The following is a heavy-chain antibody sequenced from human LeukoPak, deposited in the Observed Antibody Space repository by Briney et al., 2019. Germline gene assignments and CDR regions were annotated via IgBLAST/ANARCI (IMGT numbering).Heavy chain of an antibody. V-gene: IGHV4-4*02. CDR1: GGSISSSNW. CDR3: ASAEGGSFDY. D-gene: IGHD1-14*01. CDR2: TYHSGST. Sequence: SETLSLTCAVSGGSISSSNWWSWVRQPPGKGLEWIGYTYHSGSTYYNPSLKSRVTISVDRSKNQFSLKLSSVTAADTAVYYCASAEGGSFDYWGQGTLVTVSS. J-gene: IGHJ4*02.